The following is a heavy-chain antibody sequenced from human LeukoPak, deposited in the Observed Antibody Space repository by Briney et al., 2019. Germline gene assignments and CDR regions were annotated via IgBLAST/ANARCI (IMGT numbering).Heavy chain of an antibody. V-gene: IGHV4-59*12. Sequence: PSETLSLTCTVSGGSISSYYWSWIRQPPGKGLEWIGYIYYSGSTNYNPSLKSRVTMSVDTSKNQFSLKLSSVTAADTAVYYCARDSGRYWGQGTLVTVSS. J-gene: IGHJ4*02. D-gene: IGHD1-26*01. CDR3: ARDSGRY. CDR2: IYYSGST. CDR1: GGSISSYY.